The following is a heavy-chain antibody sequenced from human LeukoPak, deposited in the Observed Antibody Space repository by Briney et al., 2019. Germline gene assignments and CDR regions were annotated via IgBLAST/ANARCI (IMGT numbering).Heavy chain of an antibody. V-gene: IGHV1-2*02. CDR2: IIPDSGDT. Sequence: SVKLSRKASVHTFTGYYMHWVPQAPGQGLVWMGWIIPDSGDTNYAQKFQGRVTMTRDTSVSTAYMELSRLRSDDTAVYFCAGGQGGSGSYFFDYWGQGTLVTVSS. D-gene: IGHD3-10*01. CDR1: VHTFTGYY. CDR3: AGGQGGSGSYFFDY. J-gene: IGHJ4*02.